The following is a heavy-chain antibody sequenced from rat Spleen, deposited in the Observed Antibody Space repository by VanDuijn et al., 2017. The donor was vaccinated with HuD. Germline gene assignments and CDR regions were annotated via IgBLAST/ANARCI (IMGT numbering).Heavy chain of an antibody. V-gene: IGHV5-7*01. Sequence: EVQLVESGGGLVHPGRPLKRSCAASGFTFSDYNMAWVRQAPKKVLEWVVTITYVGSSTYYRDSAKVRFTISRHNAKTTQYLQKDSLRSEDTSTYYCARQHYDGAYGYFDFWGPGTMVTVSS. CDR1: GFTFSDYN. CDR2: ITYVGSST. CDR3: ARQHYDGAYGYFDF. J-gene: IGHJ1*01. D-gene: IGHD1-12*02.